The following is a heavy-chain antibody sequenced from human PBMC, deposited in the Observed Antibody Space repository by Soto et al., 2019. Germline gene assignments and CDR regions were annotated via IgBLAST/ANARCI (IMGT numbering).Heavy chain of an antibody. CDR1: GYIFGSYG. CDR3: ARDLMVAAAGKNWFDA. D-gene: IGHD6-13*01. CDR2: ISGYNGDT. Sequence: QIQLVQSGGEVKKPGASVRVPCKASGYIFGSYGISWVRQAPGQGLEWMGWISGYNGDTIYAQKYQDRVTMTTDTSTSTGYMELRSLKSDDTAVYYCARDLMVAAAGKNWFDAWGQGTLVAVSS. J-gene: IGHJ5*02. V-gene: IGHV1-18*01.